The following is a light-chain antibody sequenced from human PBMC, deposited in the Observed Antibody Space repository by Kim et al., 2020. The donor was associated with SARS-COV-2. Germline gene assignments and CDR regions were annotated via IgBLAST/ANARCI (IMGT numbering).Light chain of an antibody. CDR1: QDISNY. CDR2: DAS. V-gene: IGKV1-33*01. J-gene: IGKJ4*01. CDR3: QQYDNLP. Sequence: DIQMTQSPSSLSASVGDRVTITCQASQDISNYLNWYQQKPGKAPKLLIYDASNLETGVPSRFSGSGSGTDFTFTISSLQPEDIATYYCQQYDNLPFGGGNKLEI.